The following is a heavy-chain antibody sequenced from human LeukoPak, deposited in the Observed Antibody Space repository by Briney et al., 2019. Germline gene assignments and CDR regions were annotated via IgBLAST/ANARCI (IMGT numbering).Heavy chain of an antibody. Sequence: SQTLSLTCTVSGGSISSGGYYWSWIRQPPGKGLEWIGYIYHSGSTYYNPSLKSRVTISVDRSKNQFSLKLSSVTAADTAVYYCAREAVAGGSGSNYYYYGADVWGQGTTVTVSS. CDR2: IYHSGST. J-gene: IGHJ6*02. CDR3: AREAVAGGSGSNYYYYGADV. D-gene: IGHD3-10*01. CDR1: GGSISSGGYY. V-gene: IGHV4-30-2*01.